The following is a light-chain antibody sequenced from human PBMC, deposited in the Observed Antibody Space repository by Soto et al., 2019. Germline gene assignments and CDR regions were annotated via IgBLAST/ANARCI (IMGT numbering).Light chain of an antibody. Sequence: QSVLTQPASVSGSPGQSITISCTGTSSDIGGYNSVSWYQQYPGKAPKLMIFGVSDRPSGVSNRFSGSKSGTTASLTISGLQAEDEADYYCSSYKTSSTVVVFGGGTKLTVL. J-gene: IGLJ2*01. CDR3: SSYKTSSTVVV. CDR2: GVS. V-gene: IGLV2-14*01. CDR1: SSDIGGYNS.